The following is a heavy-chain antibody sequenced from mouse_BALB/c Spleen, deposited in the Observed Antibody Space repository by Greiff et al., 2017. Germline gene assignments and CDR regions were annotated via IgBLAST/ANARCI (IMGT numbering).Heavy chain of an antibody. J-gene: IGHJ3*01. CDR3: TRGDDGYYGFAY. V-gene: IGHV1-5*01. Sequence: VHVKQSGTVLARPGASVKMSCKASGYSFTSYWMHWVKQRPGQGLEWIGAIYPGNSDTSYNQKFKGKAKLTAVTSASTAYMELSSLTNEDSAVYYCTRGDDGYYGFAYWGQGTLVTVSA. D-gene: IGHD2-3*01. CDR1: GYSFTSYW. CDR2: IYPGNSDT.